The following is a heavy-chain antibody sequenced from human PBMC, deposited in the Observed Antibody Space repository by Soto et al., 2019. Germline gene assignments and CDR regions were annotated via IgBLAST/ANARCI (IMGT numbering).Heavy chain of an antibody. D-gene: IGHD6-19*01. CDR2: IFYSGVT. V-gene: IGHV4-59*01. CDR3: ARVGSSGWSPDY. Sequence: QLQLQESGPGLVKPSETLSLTCTVSGGSISGYYWTWIRQPPGKGLEWIGYIFYSGVTNYNPSLKSRVTPSVDTSKNQFSLKLRSVTAADTAVYYCARVGSSGWSPDYWGRGTLVTVSS. J-gene: IGHJ4*02. CDR1: GGSISGYY.